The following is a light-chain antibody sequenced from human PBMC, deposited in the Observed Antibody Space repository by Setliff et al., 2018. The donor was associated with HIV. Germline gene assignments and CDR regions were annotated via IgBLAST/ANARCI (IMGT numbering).Light chain of an antibody. CDR3: QVWDSSSDLMV. J-gene: IGLJ2*01. CDR2: DDS. Sequence: SYELTQPPSVSVAPGKTATIPCGGNNIGRKSVHWYQQKPGQAPVLVVFDDSDRPSGIPERFSGSNSGNTTTLTIDRVEAGDEADYYCQVWDSSSDLMVFGGGTKGTVL. V-gene: IGLV3-21*03. CDR1: NIGRKS.